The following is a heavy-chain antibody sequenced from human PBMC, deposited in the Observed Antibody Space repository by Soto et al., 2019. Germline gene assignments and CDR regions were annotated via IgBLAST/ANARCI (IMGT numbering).Heavy chain of an antibody. CDR3: AHSDGGYEIIYFDF. J-gene: IGHJ4*02. D-gene: IGHD5-12*01. CDR1: GFSFTTAGVA. Sequence: SVPTLVNPTQTLTLTCTFSGFSFTTAGVAVGWIRQTPGGALEWLTLIYYNDDRRFSPSLKTRLTITGDTSKNQVVLSLTNVEPGDTATYLCAHSDGGYEIIYFDFWGQGIQVTVSS. V-gene: IGHV2-5*01. CDR2: IYYNDDR.